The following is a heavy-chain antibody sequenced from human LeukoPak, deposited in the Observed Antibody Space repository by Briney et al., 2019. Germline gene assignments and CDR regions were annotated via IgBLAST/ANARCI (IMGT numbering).Heavy chain of an antibody. Sequence: PSETLSLTCAVYGGSFSGYYWSWIRQPPGKGLERIGEINHSGSTNYNPSLKSRVTISVDTSKNQFSLKLSSVTAADTAVYYCARAAQLGRPNFDYWGQGTLVTVSS. CDR1: GGSFSGYY. V-gene: IGHV4-34*01. J-gene: IGHJ4*02. CDR3: ARAAQLGRPNFDY. CDR2: INHSGST. D-gene: IGHD7-27*01.